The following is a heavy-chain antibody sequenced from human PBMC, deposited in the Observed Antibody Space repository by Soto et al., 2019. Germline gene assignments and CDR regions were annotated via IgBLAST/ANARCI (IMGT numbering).Heavy chain of an antibody. CDR1: GGTFSNYA. J-gene: IGHJ5*02. Sequence: QVRLVQSGAEVKKPGSSVKVSCKASGGTFSNYAITWLQLAPGQGLEWLAGIIAVFGTVNYAQMFKVRVTITADESTSTAYRELNRLRSEDTAAYYCARDNPYTNSLGNSFDPWGQGTLVIVS. D-gene: IGHD6-13*01. CDR3: ARDNPYTNSLGNSFDP. V-gene: IGHV1-69*01. CDR2: IIAVFGTV.